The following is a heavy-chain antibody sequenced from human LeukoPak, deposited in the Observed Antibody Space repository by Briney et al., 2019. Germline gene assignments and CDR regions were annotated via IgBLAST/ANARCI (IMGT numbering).Heavy chain of an antibody. D-gene: IGHD5-12*01. J-gene: IGHJ3*02. CDR3: ATHRRSGSGGSENAFEI. CDR2: IYDSGTT. CDR1: SDSTSSSTYD. V-gene: IGHV4-39*01. Sequence: KPSETLSLTCTVYSDSTSSSTYDWDWIRQAPGKGLEWIGNIYDSGTTHYNPSLKSRVTISGDTSKNQFPLKLNSVTAADTAIYYCATHRRSGSGGSENAFEIWGQGTMVTVSS.